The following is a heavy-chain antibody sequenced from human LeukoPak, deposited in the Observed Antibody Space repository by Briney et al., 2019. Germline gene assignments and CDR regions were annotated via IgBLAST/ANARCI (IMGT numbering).Heavy chain of an antibody. J-gene: IGHJ3*02. CDR3: ARGVAGTGPDI. V-gene: IGHV3-74*01. D-gene: IGHD6-19*01. CDR1: GFTFSNYW. CDR2: IKTDGSNT. Sequence: PGGSLRLSCAASGFTFSNYWMHWVRQAPGKGLVWVSRIKTDGSNTDYADSVKGRFTISRDSAKNTMYLQMNSLTAEDSAVYYCARGVAGTGPDIWGLGTMVTVSA.